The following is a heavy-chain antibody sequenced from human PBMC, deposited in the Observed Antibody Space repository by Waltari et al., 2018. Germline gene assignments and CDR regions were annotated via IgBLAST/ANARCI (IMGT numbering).Heavy chain of an antibody. CDR3: ARGIVGAMYYYYGMDV. CDR1: VGTFSSYA. D-gene: IGHD1-26*01. J-gene: IGHJ6*02. Sequence: QVQLVQSGAEVKKPGSSVKVSCKASVGTFSSYAIRWVRQAPGQGLEWMGRVSPICGTENYAKKFQGRVTMTADKSTSTAYMELSSLRSEDTAVDYCARGIVGAMYYYYGMDVWGQGTTVTVSS. V-gene: IGHV1-69*08. CDR2: VSPICGTE.